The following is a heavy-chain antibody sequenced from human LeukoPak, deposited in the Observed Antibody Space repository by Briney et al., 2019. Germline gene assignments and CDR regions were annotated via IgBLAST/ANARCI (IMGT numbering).Heavy chain of an antibody. J-gene: IGHJ4*02. CDR1: GGSISSYY. CDR2: IYYSGST. CDR3: ARGVYYDFWSGYYTDYFDY. V-gene: IGHV4-59*12. D-gene: IGHD3-3*01. Sequence: SETLSLTCTVSGGSISSYYWSWIRQPPGKGLEWIGYIYYSGSTNYNPSLKSRVTISVDTSKNQFSLKLSSVTAADTAVYYCARGVYYDFWSGYYTDYFDYWGQGTLVTVSS.